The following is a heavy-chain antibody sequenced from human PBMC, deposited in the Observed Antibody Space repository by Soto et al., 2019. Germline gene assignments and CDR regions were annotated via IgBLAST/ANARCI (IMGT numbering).Heavy chain of an antibody. CDR3: ARAGSEDYSNYNWFDP. CDR2: IIPIFGTA. CDR1: GVTFISYA. D-gene: IGHD4-4*01. V-gene: IGHV1-69*01. Sequence: SCKASGVTFISYAISWVRQAPGQGLEWMGGIIPIFGTANYAQKFQGRVTITADESTSTAYMELSSLRSEDTAVYYCARAGSEDYSNYNWFDPWGQGTLVTVSS. J-gene: IGHJ5*02.